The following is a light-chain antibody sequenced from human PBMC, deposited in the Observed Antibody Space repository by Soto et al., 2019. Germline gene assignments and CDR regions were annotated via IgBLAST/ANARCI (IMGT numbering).Light chain of an antibody. Sequence: EIVLTQSPGTLSLSPGERATLSCRASQSVSSSYLAWYQQKPGQAPRLLIYGASGRATGIPDRFSGSGSGTDFTLTISRLGPEDFAVYYCHQYGSSPYTFGQGTKLEIK. V-gene: IGKV3-20*01. CDR3: HQYGSSPYT. J-gene: IGKJ2*01. CDR1: QSVSSSY. CDR2: GAS.